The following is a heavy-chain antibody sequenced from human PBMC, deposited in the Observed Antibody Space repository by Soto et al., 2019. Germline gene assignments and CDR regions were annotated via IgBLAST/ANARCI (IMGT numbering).Heavy chain of an antibody. CDR1: DASVSSESHF. Sequence: SETLSLTCRVSDASVSSESHFLTWIRQPPGKGLEWIGYVYRTGITNSNPALTSRVTVSADRSKNQFSLTLRSVTAADTAVYYCVREDMSGTYYFDYWGPGIQVTVPQ. D-gene: IGHD1-26*01. CDR3: VREDMSGTYYFDY. J-gene: IGHJ4*02. V-gene: IGHV4-61*01. CDR2: VYRTGIT.